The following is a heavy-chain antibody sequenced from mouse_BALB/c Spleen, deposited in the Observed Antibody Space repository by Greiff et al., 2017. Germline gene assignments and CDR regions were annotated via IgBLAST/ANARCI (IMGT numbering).Heavy chain of an antibody. V-gene: IGHV6-3*01. CDR3: TGRYDTWFAY. Sequence: EVMLVESGGGLVQPGGSMKLSCVASGFTFSSYWMSWVRQSPEKGLEWVAEIRLKSDNYATHYAESVKGKFTISRDDSKSRLYLQMNSLRAEDTGIYYCTGRYDTWFAYWGQGTLVTVSA. CDR1: GFTFSSYW. CDR2: IRLKSDNYAT. J-gene: IGHJ3*01. D-gene: IGHD2-14*01.